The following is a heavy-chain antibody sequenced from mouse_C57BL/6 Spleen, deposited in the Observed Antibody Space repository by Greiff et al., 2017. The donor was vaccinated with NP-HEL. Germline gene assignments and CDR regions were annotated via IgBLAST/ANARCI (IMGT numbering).Heavy chain of an antibody. CDR2: ISSGSSTI. V-gene: IGHV5-17*01. D-gene: IGHD2-4*01. CDR3: ASLYYDYGDAMDY. J-gene: IGHJ4*01. CDR1: GFTFSDYG. Sequence: EVKLVESGGGLVKPGGSLKLSCAASGFTFSDYGMHWVRQAPEKGLEWVAYISSGSSTIYYADTVKGRFTISRDNAKNTLFLQMTSLRSEDTAMYYCASLYYDYGDAMDYWGQGTSVTVSS.